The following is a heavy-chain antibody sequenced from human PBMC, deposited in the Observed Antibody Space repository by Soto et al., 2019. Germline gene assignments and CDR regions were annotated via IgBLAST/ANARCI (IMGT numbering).Heavy chain of an antibody. CDR3: ARGTASSWYFAY. J-gene: IGHJ4*02. CDR2: IRQDGSDK. CDR1: GFTFSTYV. Sequence: GGSLRLSCAASGFTFSTYVMHWVRQAPGKGLEWVAGIRQDGSDKYYADSVKGRFTISRDNSNNALYLQIDSLRAEDTAVYFCARGTASSWYFAYWGQRTLVTVSS. V-gene: IGHV3-33*01. D-gene: IGHD6-13*01.